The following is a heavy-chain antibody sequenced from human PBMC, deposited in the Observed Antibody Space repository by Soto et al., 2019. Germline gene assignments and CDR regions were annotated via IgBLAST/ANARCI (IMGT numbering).Heavy chain of an antibody. CDR1: GFTFSDYY. Sequence: PGGSLRLSCAASGFTFSDYYMSWIRQAPGKGLDWVSYISSSSSNTKYADSVKERFTISRDNAKNSLYLQMNSLRAEDTAVYYCARDVYRYSCSSPDDVWGQGTTVTVSS. V-gene: IGHV3-11*06. CDR2: ISSSSSNT. J-gene: IGHJ6*02. CDR3: ARDVYRYSCSSPDDV. D-gene: IGHD2-15*01.